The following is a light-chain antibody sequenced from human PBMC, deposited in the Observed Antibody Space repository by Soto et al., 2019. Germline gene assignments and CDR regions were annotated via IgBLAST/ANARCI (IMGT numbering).Light chain of an antibody. CDR3: QQRGNCSLYT. Sequence: EIVLTQSPATLSLSPGERATLSCRASQSVSSYLAWYQQKPGQAPRLLIYGASSRATGIPARFSGSGSGIDFAVTLTSREPEDFAVYYCQQRGNCSLYTCGGGPKLEIK. CDR1: QSVSSY. V-gene: IGKV3-11*01. CDR2: GAS. J-gene: IGKJ2*01.